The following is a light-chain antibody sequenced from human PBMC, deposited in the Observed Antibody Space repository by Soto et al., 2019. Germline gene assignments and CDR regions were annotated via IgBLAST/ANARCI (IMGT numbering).Light chain of an antibody. Sequence: EIVLTQSPGTLSLSPGERATLSCRASQSVNSYSLDWYQRKPGQPPRLLLWGASNRATDIPYRFSGSGSGTDFTLTITSLEPEDFAVYYCQQYGSSPPTFGQGTRVEVK. CDR3: QQYGSSPPT. CDR1: QSVNSYS. CDR2: GAS. J-gene: IGKJ1*01. V-gene: IGKV3-20*01.